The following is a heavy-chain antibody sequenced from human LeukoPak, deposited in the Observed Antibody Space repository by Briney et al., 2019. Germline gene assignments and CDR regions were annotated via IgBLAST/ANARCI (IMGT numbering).Heavy chain of an antibody. J-gene: IGHJ4*02. CDR2: IKQDGSEK. CDR1: GFTFSSYW. Sequence: GGSLRLSCAASGFTFSSYWMSWVRQAPGKGLEWVANIKQDGSEKYYVDSVKGRFTISRDNAKNSLYLQMNSLRAEDTAVYYCARDLPMYYYGSPPFDYWGQGTLVTVSS. CDR3: ARDLPMYYYGSPPFDY. V-gene: IGHV3-7*01. D-gene: IGHD3-10*01.